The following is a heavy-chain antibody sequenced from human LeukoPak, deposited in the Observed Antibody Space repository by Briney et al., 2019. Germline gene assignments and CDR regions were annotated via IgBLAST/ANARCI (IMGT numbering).Heavy chain of an antibody. V-gene: IGHV4-34*01. D-gene: IGHD3-22*01. CDR1: GGSFSGYY. CDR3: ARDKTVVVIHDAFDI. CDR2: INHSGST. Sequence: SSETLSLTCAVYGGSFSGYYWSWIRQPPGKGLEWIGEINHSGSTNYNPSLKSRVTISVDTSKNQFSLKLSSVTAADTAVYYCARDKTVVVIHDAFDIWGQGTMVTVSS. J-gene: IGHJ3*02.